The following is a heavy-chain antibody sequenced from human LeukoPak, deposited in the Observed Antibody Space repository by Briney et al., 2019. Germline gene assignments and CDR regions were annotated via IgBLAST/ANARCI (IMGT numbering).Heavy chain of an antibody. Sequence: GGSLTLSCAASGLSFSSFAMSWVRQAPARGLEWLSSMKGTGETIYADSVRGRCTLFRDGSRNTVYLQLNNLRAEDTAVYYCAGASWVSTADAVRWGQGTVVTVSS. D-gene: IGHD3-16*01. CDR3: AGASWVSTADAVR. CDR2: MKGTGET. J-gene: IGHJ4*02. CDR1: GLSFSSFA. V-gene: IGHV3-23*01.